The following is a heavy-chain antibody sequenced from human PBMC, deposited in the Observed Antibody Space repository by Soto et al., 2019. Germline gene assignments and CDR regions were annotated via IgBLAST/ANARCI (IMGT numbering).Heavy chain of an antibody. D-gene: IGHD3-9*01. CDR2: ISAYNGNT. V-gene: IGHV1-18*01. CDR3: ARSDWDSPFGY. J-gene: IGHJ4*02. Sequence: QVQLVQSGAEVKKPGASVKVSCKASGYTFTSYGISWVRQAPGQGLEWMGWISAYNGNTSYAQKLQGRVTMPTETSTSTAYMELGSLRSDDTGVYYCARSDWDSPFGYWGQGTLVTVSS. CDR1: GYTFTSYG.